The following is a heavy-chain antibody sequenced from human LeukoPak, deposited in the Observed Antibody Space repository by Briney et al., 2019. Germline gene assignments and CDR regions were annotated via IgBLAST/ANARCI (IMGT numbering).Heavy chain of an antibody. CDR2: IYHSGST. V-gene: IGHV4-59*01. CDR3: AREVGVRAFDI. D-gene: IGHD2-21*01. Sequence: SDTLALTCTVCVGSISVFYWRWLRQPPAKGLEWVVYIYHSGSTNYNPSFKSRVTISLDTSKNQFSLKVTSVTAADTAVYYCAREVGVRAFDIGGQGTMVTVSS. J-gene: IGHJ3*02. CDR1: VGSISVFY.